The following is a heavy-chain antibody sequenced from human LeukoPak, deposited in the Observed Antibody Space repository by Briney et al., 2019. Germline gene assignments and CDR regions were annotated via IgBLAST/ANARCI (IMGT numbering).Heavy chain of an antibody. J-gene: IGHJ4*02. CDR1: GGSISSYY. Sequence: SETLSLTCTVSGGSISSYYWSWIRQPPGKGLEWIGYIYYSGSTNYNPSPKSRVTISVDTSKNQFSLKLSSVTAADTAVYYCARDPAAFGGGYYDYWGQGTLVTVSS. CDR3: ARDPAAFGGGYYDY. V-gene: IGHV4-59*01. CDR2: IYYSGST. D-gene: IGHD3-16*01.